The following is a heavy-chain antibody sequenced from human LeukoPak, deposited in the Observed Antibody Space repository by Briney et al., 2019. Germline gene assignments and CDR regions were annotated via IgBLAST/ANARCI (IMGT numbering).Heavy chain of an antibody. CDR2: IYYSGST. Sequence: SETLSLTCTVSGGSISSSSYYWGWIRQPPGKGLEWIGSIYYSGSTYYNPSLKSRVTISVDTPKNQFSLKLSSVTAADTAVYYCAALVVPKAGGSNFDYWGQGTLVTVSS. V-gene: IGHV4-39*01. CDR1: GGSISSSSYY. J-gene: IGHJ4*02. D-gene: IGHD2-2*01. CDR3: AALVVPKAGGSNFDY.